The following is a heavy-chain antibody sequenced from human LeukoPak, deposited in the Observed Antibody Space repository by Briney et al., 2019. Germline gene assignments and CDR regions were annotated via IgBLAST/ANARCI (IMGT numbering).Heavy chain of an antibody. D-gene: IGHD3-10*01. V-gene: IGHV1-8*01. CDR2: MNPNSGNT. CDR3: ARVGIKTMVRGVIRRGYMDV. Sequence: ASVKVSCTASGYTFTSYDINWVRQATGQGLEWMGWMNPNSGNTGYAQKFQGRVTMTRNTSISTAYMELSSLRSEDTAVYYCARVGIKTMVRGVIRRGYMDVWGKGTTVTISS. J-gene: IGHJ6*03. CDR1: GYTFTSYD.